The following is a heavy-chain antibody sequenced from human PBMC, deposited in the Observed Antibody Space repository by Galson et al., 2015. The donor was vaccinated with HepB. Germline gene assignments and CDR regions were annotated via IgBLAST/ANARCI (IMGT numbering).Heavy chain of an antibody. V-gene: IGHV1-69*01. CDR2: IIPIFGTA. CDR3: AGYPIADRGDYYYYYGMDV. Sequence: SCTASGGTFSSYAISWVRQAPGQGLEWMGGIIPIFGTANYAQKFQGRVTITADESTSTAYMELSSLRSEDTAVYYCAGYPIADRGDYYYYYGMDVWGQGTTVTVSS. J-gene: IGHJ6*02. CDR1: GGTFSSYA. D-gene: IGHD6-13*01.